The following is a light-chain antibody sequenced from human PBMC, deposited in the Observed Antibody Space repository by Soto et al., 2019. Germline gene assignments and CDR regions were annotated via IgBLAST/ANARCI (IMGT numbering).Light chain of an antibody. Sequence: EIVMTQSPATLSVSPGERANLSCRASQSGSSTLAWYQQKPGQAPRLLIYGASTRATGIPARFSGSGSGTEFTLTISRLQAEDFAGYYCQQYNNWPRTFGQGTKVEIK. CDR2: GAS. CDR3: QQYNNWPRT. J-gene: IGKJ1*01. V-gene: IGKV3-15*01. CDR1: QSGSST.